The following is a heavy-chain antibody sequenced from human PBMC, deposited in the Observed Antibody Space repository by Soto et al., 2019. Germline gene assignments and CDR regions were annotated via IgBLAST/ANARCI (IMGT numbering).Heavy chain of an antibody. CDR2: ISYDGSYK. CDR3: TKLNGGFDY. V-gene: IGHV3-30*18. D-gene: IGHD3-16*01. Sequence: QVQLVESGGGVVQPGRSLRLSCAASGFTFSSYGMHWVRQAPGKGLEWVAVISYDGSYKYYADSVKGRFTISRDNSKNTLYLQMDSLRAEDTAVYYCTKLNGGFDYGGQGTRVTVSS. CDR1: GFTFSSYG. J-gene: IGHJ4*02.